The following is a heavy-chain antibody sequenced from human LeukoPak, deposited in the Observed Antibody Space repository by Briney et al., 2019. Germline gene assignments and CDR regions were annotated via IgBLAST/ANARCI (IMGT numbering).Heavy chain of an antibody. Sequence: SETLSLTCAVYGGSFSGYYWSWIRQPPGKGLEWIGEINHSGSTNYNPSLKSRVTISVDTSKNQFSLKLSSVTAADTAVCYCARRRNYYDSSGYYPSGMDVWGQGTTVTVSS. CDR1: GGSFSGYY. CDR2: INHSGST. J-gene: IGHJ6*02. CDR3: ARRRNYYDSSGYYPSGMDV. D-gene: IGHD3-22*01. V-gene: IGHV4-34*01.